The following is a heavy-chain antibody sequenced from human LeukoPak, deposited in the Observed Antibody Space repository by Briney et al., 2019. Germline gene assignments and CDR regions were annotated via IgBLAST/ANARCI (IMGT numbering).Heavy chain of an antibody. J-gene: IGHJ3*02. CDR1: GYSFTSYW. D-gene: IGHD6-13*01. CDR3: ASPTSNIAAAGSDAFDI. V-gene: IGHV5-51*01. Sequence: GESLKISCKCSGYSFTSYWIGWVRQMPGKGLDWMGIIYPGDSGTRYSPSFQGQVTISADKSISTAYLQWSSLKASDTAMYYCASPTSNIAAAGSDAFDIWGQGTMVTVSS. CDR2: IYPGDSGT.